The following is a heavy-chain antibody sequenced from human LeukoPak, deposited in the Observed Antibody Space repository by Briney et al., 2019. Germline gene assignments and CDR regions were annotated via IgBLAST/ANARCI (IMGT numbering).Heavy chain of an antibody. V-gene: IGHV1-69*04. Sequence: SVKVSCKASGGTFSSYAISWVRQAPGQGLEWMGRIIPILGIANYAQKFQGRVTITADKSTSTAYMELSSLRSEDTAVYHCAHLPPVAATPFSFSVRSDNWFDPWGQGTLVTVSS. D-gene: IGHD2-15*01. CDR2: IIPILGIA. CDR3: AHLPPVAATPFSFSVRSDNWFDP. J-gene: IGHJ5*02. CDR1: GGTFSSYA.